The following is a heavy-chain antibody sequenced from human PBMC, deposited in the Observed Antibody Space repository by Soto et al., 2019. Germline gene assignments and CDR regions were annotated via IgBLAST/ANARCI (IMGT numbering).Heavy chain of an antibody. CDR1: GGSISSYY. V-gene: IGHV4-59*12. CDR2: IYYSGST. Sequence: SETLSLTCTVSGGSISSYYWSWIRQPPGKGLEWIGYIYYSGSTNYNPSLKSRVTISVDTSRNQFSLKVTSVPAADTGVYYCARVPDYWGQGTLVTVSS. J-gene: IGHJ4*02. CDR3: ARVPDY.